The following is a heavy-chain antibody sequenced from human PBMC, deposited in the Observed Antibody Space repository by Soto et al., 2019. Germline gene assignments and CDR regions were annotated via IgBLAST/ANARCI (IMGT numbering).Heavy chain of an antibody. Sequence: ASVKVSCKASGYTFTGYYMHWVRQAPGQGLEWMGWINPNSGGTNYAQKFQGWVTMTRDTSISTAYMELSRLRSDDTAVYYCARGGDYCSSTSCHQGYYYYYMDVWGKGTTVTVSS. CDR3: ARGGDYCSSTSCHQGYYYYYMDV. J-gene: IGHJ6*03. V-gene: IGHV1-2*04. CDR2: INPNSGGT. D-gene: IGHD2-2*01. CDR1: GYTFTGYY.